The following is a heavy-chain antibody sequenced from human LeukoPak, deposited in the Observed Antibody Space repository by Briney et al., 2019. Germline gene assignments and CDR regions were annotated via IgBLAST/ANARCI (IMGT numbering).Heavy chain of an antibody. V-gene: IGHV3-43*01. J-gene: IGHJ4*02. D-gene: IGHD3-10*01. CDR3: AKGRWFGLFDY. Sequence: PGGSLRLSCAASGFTFSNYGMHWVRQAPGKGLEWVSLISWDGGGTYYADSVKGRFTISRDNSKNSLYLQMNSLRTEDTALYYCAKGRWFGLFDYWGQGTLVTVSS. CDR1: GFTFSNYG. CDR2: ISWDGGGT.